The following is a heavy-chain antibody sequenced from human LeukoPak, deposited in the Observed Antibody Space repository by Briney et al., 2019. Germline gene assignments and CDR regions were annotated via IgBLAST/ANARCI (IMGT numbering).Heavy chain of an antibody. V-gene: IGHV1-18*01. CDR1: GYTFTSYG. D-gene: IGHD3-3*01. CDR3: ARYADYDFWSGIDY. CDR2: ISAYNGNT. Sequence: ASVKVSCKASGYTFTSYGISWVLQAPGQGLESMGWISAYNGNTNYVQKLQGRVTMTTDTSTSTAYMELRSLRSDDTAVYYCARYADYDFWSGIDYWGQGTLVTVSS. J-gene: IGHJ4*02.